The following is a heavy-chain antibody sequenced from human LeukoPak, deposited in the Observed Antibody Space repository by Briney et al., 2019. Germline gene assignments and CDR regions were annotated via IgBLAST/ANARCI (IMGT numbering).Heavy chain of an antibody. Sequence: PSETLSLTCTVSGGSISSYYWSWIRQPPGKGLEWIGYIYYSGSTYYNPSLKSRVTISVDTSKNQFSLKLSSVTAADTAVYYCAREGTVGTMVRGVIDYFDYWGQGTLVTVSS. CDR1: GGSISSYY. J-gene: IGHJ4*02. D-gene: IGHD3-10*01. CDR2: IYYSGST. CDR3: AREGTVGTMVRGVIDYFDY. V-gene: IGHV4-59*12.